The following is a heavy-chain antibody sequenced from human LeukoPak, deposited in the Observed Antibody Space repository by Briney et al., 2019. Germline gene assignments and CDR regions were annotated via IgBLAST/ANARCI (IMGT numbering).Heavy chain of an antibody. J-gene: IGHJ3*02. CDR1: GFTFSSYA. CDR2: ISGSGGSA. CDR3: AKDRMIVVGPDAFDI. V-gene: IGHV3-23*01. Sequence: GGSLRLSCAASGFTFSSYAMSWVRQAPGKGLEWVSAISGSGGSAYYADSVKGRFTISRDNSKNTLYLQMNSLRAEDTAVYYCAKDRMIVVGPDAFDIWGQGTMVTVSS. D-gene: IGHD3-22*01.